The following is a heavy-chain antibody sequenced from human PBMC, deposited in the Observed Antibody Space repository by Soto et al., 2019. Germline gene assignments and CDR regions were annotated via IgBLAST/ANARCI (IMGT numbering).Heavy chain of an antibody. J-gene: IGHJ4*02. CDR3: ARSRAGGTWEQYPSFYFHY. Sequence: QVLLVQSGAEVKKPGASVKVACKASGYTFTNYGISWVRQAPGQGLEWLGWISTYNGDRDFAQKVQGRGTMTTETSTTTAYMEWRSLRSDDTAVYYCARSRAGGTWEQYPSFYFHYWGQGALVTVSS. CDR2: ISTYNGDR. CDR1: GYTFTNYG. D-gene: IGHD1-26*01. V-gene: IGHV1-18*01.